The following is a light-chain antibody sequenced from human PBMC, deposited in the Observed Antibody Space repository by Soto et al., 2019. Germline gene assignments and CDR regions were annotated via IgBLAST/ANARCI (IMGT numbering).Light chain of an antibody. V-gene: IGKV3-20*01. Sequence: EIVLTQSPGTLSLSPGERATLSCRASQSVSSSYLAWYQQKPGQAPRLLIYGASSRATGIPDRFSGSRSGTDFTLTIRRLEPEDFGGYYCQQYGSSPWTCGQGTKVEI. J-gene: IGKJ1*01. CDR2: GAS. CDR3: QQYGSSPWT. CDR1: QSVSSSY.